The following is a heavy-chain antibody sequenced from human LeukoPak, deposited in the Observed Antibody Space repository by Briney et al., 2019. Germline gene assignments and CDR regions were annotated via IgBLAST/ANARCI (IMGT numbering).Heavy chain of an antibody. D-gene: IGHD1-26*01. CDR3: ARDRGGSYSAIDY. V-gene: IGHV3-48*04. J-gene: IGHJ4*02. Sequence: GGSLRLSCAASGFTFSSYSMNWVRQARGKGLEWVSFISSSSSTIYYADSVKGRFTISRDNAKNSLYLQMNSLRAEDTAVYYCARDRGGSYSAIDYWGQGTLVTVSS. CDR2: ISSSSSTI. CDR1: GFTFSSYS.